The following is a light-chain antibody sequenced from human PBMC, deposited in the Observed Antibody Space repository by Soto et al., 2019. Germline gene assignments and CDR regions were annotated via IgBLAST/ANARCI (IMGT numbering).Light chain of an antibody. J-gene: IGLJ2*01. CDR1: SSDVGSYNY. Sequence: QSALTQPASVSGSPGQSITISCTGTSSDVGSYNYVSWYQQYPGKAPKLMIYDVSNRPSGVSYRFSGSKSGNTASLTISGLQAEDEADYYCSSYTTRSTNVVFGGGTKLTVL. CDR2: DVS. CDR3: SSYTTRSTNVV. V-gene: IGLV2-14*01.